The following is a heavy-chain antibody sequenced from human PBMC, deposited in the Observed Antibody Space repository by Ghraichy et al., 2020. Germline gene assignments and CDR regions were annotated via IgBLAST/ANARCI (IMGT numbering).Heavy chain of an antibody. CDR2: ISGSGGTT. V-gene: IGHV3-23*01. CDR3: AKAVGISCSGGSCYYPY. Sequence: GGSLRLSCAASGFTFSSYAMSWVRQAPGQGLEWVSGISGSGGTTYYADSVKGRFTISRDNSKNSLYLQMNSLRAEDAAVYYCAKAVGISCSGGSCYYPYWGQGTVVTVSS. J-gene: IGHJ4*02. D-gene: IGHD2-15*01. CDR1: GFTFSSYA.